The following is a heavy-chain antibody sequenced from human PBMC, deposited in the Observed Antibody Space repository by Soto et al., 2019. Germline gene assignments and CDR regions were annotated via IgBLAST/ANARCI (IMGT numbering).Heavy chain of an antibody. CDR1: GGSISSYY. CDR3: ARVPRYYYDSSGLFD. V-gene: IGHV4-59*01. D-gene: IGHD3-22*01. CDR2: IYYSGST. Sequence: SETLSLTCTVSGGSISSYYWSWIRQPPGKGLEWIGYIYYSGSTNYNPSLKSRVTISVDTSKNQFSLKLSSVTAADTAVYYCARVPRYYYDSSGLFDWSQGTLVTVS. J-gene: IGHJ4*02.